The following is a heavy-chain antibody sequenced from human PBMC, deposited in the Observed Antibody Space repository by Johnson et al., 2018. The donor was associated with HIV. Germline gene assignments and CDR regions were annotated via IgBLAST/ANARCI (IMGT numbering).Heavy chain of an antibody. CDR2: IWYDGSNK. CDR3: AKGDPVEGDVDDAFDI. V-gene: IGHV3-33*06. D-gene: IGHD2-21*01. Sequence: QVQLVESGGGVVQPGRSLRLSCAASGFTFSSYGMHWVRQAPGKGLEWVAVIWYDGSNKYYTDSVKGRFTISRDNSKNTLYLQMNSLRAEDTAVYYCAKGDPVEGDVDDAFDIWGQGTVVTVSS. CDR1: GFTFSSYG. J-gene: IGHJ3*02.